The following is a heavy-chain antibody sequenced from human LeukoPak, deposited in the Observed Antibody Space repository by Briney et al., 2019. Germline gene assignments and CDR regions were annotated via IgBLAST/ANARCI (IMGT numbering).Heavy chain of an antibody. CDR2: ISSSSSTI. Sequence: PGGSLRLSCAASGFTFSSYSMNWVRQAPGKGLEWVSYISSSSSTIYYADSVKGRFTISRDNAKNSPYLQMNSLRAEDTAVYYCVRDQFFSFDYWGQGTLVTVSS. V-gene: IGHV3-48*01. J-gene: IGHJ4*02. D-gene: IGHD3-3*01. CDR3: VRDQFFSFDY. CDR1: GFTFSSYS.